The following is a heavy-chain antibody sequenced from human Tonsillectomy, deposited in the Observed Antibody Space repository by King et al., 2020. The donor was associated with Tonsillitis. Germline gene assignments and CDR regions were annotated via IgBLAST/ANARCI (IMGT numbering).Heavy chain of an antibody. J-gene: IGHJ4*02. V-gene: IGHV1-46*01. D-gene: IGHD6-13*01. CDR1: GYSFTNFY. CDR2: INPSGGGT. Sequence: VQLVESGADVKMPGASVTVSCKASGYSFTNFYMHWVRQAPGQGLEWMGVINPSGGGTSYAQKFQGRVTMTYDTSTGTIYMELRSLRSEDTAVYYCARVRQQLRYEGILDHWGQGTLVPVSS. CDR3: ARVRQQLRYEGILDH.